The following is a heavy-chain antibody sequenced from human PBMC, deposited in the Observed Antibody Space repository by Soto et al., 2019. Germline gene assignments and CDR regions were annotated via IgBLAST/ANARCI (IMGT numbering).Heavy chain of an antibody. CDR1: GGSFSGYY. CDR2: LNHSGST. Sequence: QVHLQQWGAGLLKPSETLSLTCAVYGGSFSGYYWSWIRQPPGKGLEWIGELNHSGSTNYNPSLKSRVTISVDTSNNQLSLRLSSVSAADTAVYYCASLAVGYYGAYLDALGIWGQGTMVSVSS. V-gene: IGHV4-34*01. D-gene: IGHD4-17*01. J-gene: IGHJ3*02. CDR3: ASLAVGYYGAYLDALGI.